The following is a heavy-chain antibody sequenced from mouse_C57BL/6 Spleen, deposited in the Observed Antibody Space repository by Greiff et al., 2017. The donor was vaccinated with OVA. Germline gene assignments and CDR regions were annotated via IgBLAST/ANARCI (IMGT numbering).Heavy chain of an antibody. J-gene: IGHJ1*03. V-gene: IGHV1-50*01. CDR2: IDPSDSYT. D-gene: IGHD2-1*01. Sequence: QVQLQQPGAELVKPGASVKLSCKASGYTFTSYWMQWVKQRPGQGLEWIGEIDPSDSYTNYNQKFKGKATLTVDTSSSSAYMQLSSLTSEDSAVYYCARNGNYKYFDVWGTGTTVTVSS. CDR3: ARNGNYKYFDV. CDR1: GYTFTSYW.